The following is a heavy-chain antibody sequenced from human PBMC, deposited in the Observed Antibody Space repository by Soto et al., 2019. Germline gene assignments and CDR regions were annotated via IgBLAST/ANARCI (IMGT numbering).Heavy chain of an antibody. Sequence: QVQLVQSGAVVKTPGSLVKVSCKASGATFMNSAITWVRQAPGQGPEWVGMIIPIFGSTNSAPKFRGRVTFTADTSTSTAFMELTRLKSNDTAVYSCATSSGLLGQYSALPDYWGQGTLVTVSS. CDR1: GATFMNSA. CDR2: IIPIFGST. V-gene: IGHV1-69*06. D-gene: IGHD5-12*01. CDR3: ATSSGLLGQYSALPDY. J-gene: IGHJ4*02.